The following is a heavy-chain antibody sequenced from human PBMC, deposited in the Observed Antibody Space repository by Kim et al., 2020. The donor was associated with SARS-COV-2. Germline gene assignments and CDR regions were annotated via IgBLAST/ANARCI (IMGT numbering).Heavy chain of an antibody. CDR2: INPSGGGT. Sequence: ASVKVSCKTSGYSFTSNYIHWVRQAPGEGPEWMGMINPSGGGTDYAQRFQGSVTMTRDTSTTTVYLELNSLTSEYTAVYYCARTGLLWVGGDYYYGLDVW. CDR3: ARTGLLWVGGDYYYGLDV. CDR1: GYSFTSNY. D-gene: IGHD3-10*01. V-gene: IGHV1-46*01. J-gene: IGHJ6*01.